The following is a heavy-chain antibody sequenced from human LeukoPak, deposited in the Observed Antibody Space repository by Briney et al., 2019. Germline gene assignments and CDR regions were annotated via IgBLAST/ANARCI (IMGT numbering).Heavy chain of an antibody. D-gene: IGHD6-19*01. V-gene: IGHV3-48*01. CDR3: ARDKAVAGSYFDY. J-gene: IGHJ4*02. CDR1: GFTFSSYS. Sequence: PGGSLRLSCAASGFTFSSYSMNWVRQTPGKGLEWVSYISSSSSTIYYADSEKGRFTISRDNAKNSLYLQMNSLRAEDTAVYYCARDKAVAGSYFDYWGPGTLVTVSS. CDR2: ISSSSSTI.